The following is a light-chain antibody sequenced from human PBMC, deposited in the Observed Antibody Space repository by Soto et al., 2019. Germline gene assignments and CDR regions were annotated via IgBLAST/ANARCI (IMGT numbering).Light chain of an antibody. CDR3: QHYGSSPPMYT. CDR2: GTS. CDR1: QSVSTTY. Sequence: EIVLTQSPGTLSLSPGERATLSCRASQSVSTTYLGWYQQKPGQAPRLLVYGTSRRATGIPDRFSGSGSGTDFNLTISSLEPEDFAVYYCQHYGSSPPMYTFGQGTKLELK. J-gene: IGKJ2*01. V-gene: IGKV3-20*01.